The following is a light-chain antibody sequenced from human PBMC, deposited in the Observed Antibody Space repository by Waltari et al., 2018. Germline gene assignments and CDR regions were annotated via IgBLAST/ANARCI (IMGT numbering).Light chain of an antibody. CDR2: HAS. Sequence: CWASQSVSSYVAWSQQKPGQAPRLLIYHASTRATGIPDRFSGSGSGTDFSLTISRLEPEDFAMYYCHQYVESPATFGQGTKVEIK. V-gene: IGKV3-20*01. J-gene: IGKJ1*01. CDR3: HQYVESPAT. CDR1: QSVSSY.